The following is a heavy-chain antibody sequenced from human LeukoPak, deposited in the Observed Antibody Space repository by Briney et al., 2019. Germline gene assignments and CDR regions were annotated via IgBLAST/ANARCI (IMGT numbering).Heavy chain of an antibody. CDR2: IYYSGST. CDR3: ARDWGSSSWYRYFDY. V-gene: IGHV4-30-4*08. Sequence: PSQTLSLTCTVSGGSISSGDYYWSWIRQPPGKGLEWIGYIYYSGSTYYNPSLNSRVTISVDTSKNQFSLKLSSVTAADTAVYYCARDWGSSSWYRYFDYWGQGTLVTVSS. D-gene: IGHD6-13*01. CDR1: GGSISSGDYY. J-gene: IGHJ4*02.